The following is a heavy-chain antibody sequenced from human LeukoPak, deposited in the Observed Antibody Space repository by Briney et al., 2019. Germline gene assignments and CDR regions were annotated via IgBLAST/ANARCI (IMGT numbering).Heavy chain of an antibody. J-gene: IGHJ4*02. CDR3: ARGRLFSGYRGNVGHEDFDY. Sequence: PSETLSLTCAVYGGPFSGYYWTCIRQPPGKGLEWIGEINQGGTTNYNPSLRSRVTILIDTSRNQFSLRLSSVTAADTAVYYCARGRLFSGYRGNVGHEDFDYWGQGSLVTVSS. CDR1: GGPFSGYY. CDR2: INQGGTT. V-gene: IGHV4-34*01. D-gene: IGHD5-12*01.